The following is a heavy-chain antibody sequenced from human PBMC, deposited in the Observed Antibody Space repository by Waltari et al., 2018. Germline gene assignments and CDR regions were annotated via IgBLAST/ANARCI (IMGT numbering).Heavy chain of an antibody. V-gene: IGHV4-34*01. CDR1: GGSFSGYY. CDR3: ARQEIIVEVTGDGFDI. J-gene: IGHJ3*02. Sequence: QVQLQQWGAGLLKPSETLSLTCAVYGGSFSGYYWSWIRQPPGKGLEWIGEISHSGTTNYNPSIQCRVTISRDTAKNPFSLKLSSVTAADTAVYYCARQEIIVEVTGDGFDIWGQGTMVTVSS. CDR2: ISHSGTT. D-gene: IGHD2-21*02.